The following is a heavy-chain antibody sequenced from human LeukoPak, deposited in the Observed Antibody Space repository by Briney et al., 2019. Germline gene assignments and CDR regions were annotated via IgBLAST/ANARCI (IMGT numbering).Heavy chain of an antibody. D-gene: IGHD3-3*01. V-gene: IGHV4-39*07. Sequence: SGTLSLTCTVSGGSISSSRYYWGWIRQPPGKGLEWIGSIYYSGSTYYNPSLKSRVTISVDTSKNQFSLKLSSVTAADTAVYYCATSPLLRFLEWLLYSWGQGTLVTVSS. J-gene: IGHJ4*02. CDR2: IYYSGST. CDR3: ATSPLLRFLEWLLYS. CDR1: GGSISSSRYY.